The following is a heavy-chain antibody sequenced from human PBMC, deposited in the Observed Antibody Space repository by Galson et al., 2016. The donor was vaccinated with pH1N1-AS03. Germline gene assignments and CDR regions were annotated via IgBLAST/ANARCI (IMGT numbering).Heavy chain of an antibody. CDR3: ARILGYNYGRVHY. CDR1: GDSFNNYA. D-gene: IGHD5-18*01. V-gene: IGHV1-69*10. CDR2: IIPTLGIV. Sequence: SVKVSCKAYGDSFNNYAISWVRQAPGQGLQWVGGIIPTLGIVNVAQSFQGRVTITADTSTNTAHMELCSLRSEDTAVYYCARILGYNYGRVHYWGQGTHVTVSS. J-gene: IGHJ4*02.